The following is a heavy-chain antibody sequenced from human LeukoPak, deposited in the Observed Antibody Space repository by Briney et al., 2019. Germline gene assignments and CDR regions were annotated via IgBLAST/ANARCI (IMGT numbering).Heavy chain of an antibody. CDR2: ISYDGSNK. Sequence: PGGSLRLSCAASGFTFSSYAMHWVRQAPGKGLEWVAVISYDGSNKYYADSVKGRFTISRDNSKNTLYLQMNSLRAEDTAVYDCARDKKTYYYDSSGYYYRDFDYWGQGTLVTVSS. V-gene: IGHV3-30-3*01. J-gene: IGHJ4*02. CDR1: GFTFSSYA. D-gene: IGHD3-22*01. CDR3: ARDKKTYYYDSSGYYYRDFDY.